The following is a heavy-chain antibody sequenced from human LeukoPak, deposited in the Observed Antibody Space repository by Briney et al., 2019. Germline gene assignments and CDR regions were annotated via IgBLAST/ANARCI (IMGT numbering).Heavy chain of an antibody. CDR3: AEFPPAFDY. D-gene: IGHD2-2*01. CDR1: GYSISSGHY. V-gene: IGHV4-38-2*01. J-gene: IGHJ4*02. Sequence: PSETLSLTCAVSGYSISSGHYWGGSRQPPGKGQEVIGSIDHGGGTYYNRSLKRRFTISLYTSKNHFSLKKKSVTDADTDVYYCAEFPPAFDYCGQGTLVTVSS. CDR2: IDHGGGT.